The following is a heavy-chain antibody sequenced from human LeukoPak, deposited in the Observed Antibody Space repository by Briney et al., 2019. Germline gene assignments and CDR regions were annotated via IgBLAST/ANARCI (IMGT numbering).Heavy chain of an antibody. V-gene: IGHV4-34*01. Sequence: KPSETLSLTCAVYGGSFSGYYWSWIRQPPGKGLEWIGEINHSGSTNYNPSLKSRVTISVDTSKNQFSLKLSSVTAADTAVYYCARDRSYSGYSTWGQGTLVTVSS. J-gene: IGHJ5*02. CDR2: INHSGST. CDR1: GGSFSGYY. D-gene: IGHD5-12*01. CDR3: ARDRSYSGYST.